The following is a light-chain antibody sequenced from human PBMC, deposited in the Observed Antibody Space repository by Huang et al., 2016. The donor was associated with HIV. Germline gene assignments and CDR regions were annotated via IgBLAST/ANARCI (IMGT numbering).Light chain of an antibody. CDR3: QQYSSSPPVYT. Sequence: EIVLTQSPGTLSLSPGERATLSCRASQSVSNSYLAWDQQKPGQAPRLRIYGASSRATGIPDRFSSSGSGTDFTLTITRLEPEDFAVYYCQQYSSSPPVYTFGQGTKLEIK. CDR1: QSVSNSY. CDR2: GAS. V-gene: IGKV3-20*01. J-gene: IGKJ2*01.